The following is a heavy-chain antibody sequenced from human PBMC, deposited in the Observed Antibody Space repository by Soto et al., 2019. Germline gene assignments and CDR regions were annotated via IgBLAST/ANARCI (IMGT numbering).Heavy chain of an antibody. J-gene: IGHJ4*02. CDR1: GGTFSSYA. D-gene: IGHD6-19*01. CDR3: ARDGLYSSGPRDY. Sequence: SVKVSCKASGGTFSSYAISWVRQAPGQGLEWMGGIIPIFGTANYAQKFQGRVTITADESTSTAYMELSSLRSEDTAVYYCARDGLYSSGPRDYWGQGTLVTVSS. V-gene: IGHV1-69*13. CDR2: IIPIFGTA.